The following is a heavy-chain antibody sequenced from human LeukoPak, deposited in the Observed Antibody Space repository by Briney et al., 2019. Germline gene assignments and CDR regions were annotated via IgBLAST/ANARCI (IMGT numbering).Heavy chain of an antibody. Sequence: ASVKVSCKASGYTFTSYGISWVRQAPGQGLEWMGWISAYNGNTNYAQKLQGRVTMTTDTSTSTAYMELRSLRSDDTAVYYCARGGGCCSSTSCYWFGCYYYYGMDVWGQGTTVTVSS. J-gene: IGHJ6*02. V-gene: IGHV1-18*01. CDR1: GYTFTSYG. CDR2: ISAYNGNT. D-gene: IGHD2-2*01. CDR3: ARGGGCCSSTSCYWFGCYYYYGMDV.